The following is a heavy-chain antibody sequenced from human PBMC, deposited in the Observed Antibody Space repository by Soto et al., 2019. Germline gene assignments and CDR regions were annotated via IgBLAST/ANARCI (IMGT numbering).Heavy chain of an antibody. Sequence: SETLSLICTVSGGSISSISYYWGWIRQPPGKGLEWIGSIYYSGSTYYNPSLKSRVTISVDTSKNQFSLKLSSVTAADTAVYYCARHAQYYDILTGYRGYDYGMDVWGQGTTVTVSS. CDR2: IYYSGST. CDR3: ARHAQYYDILTGYRGYDYGMDV. CDR1: GGSISSISYY. D-gene: IGHD3-9*01. V-gene: IGHV4-39*01. J-gene: IGHJ6*02.